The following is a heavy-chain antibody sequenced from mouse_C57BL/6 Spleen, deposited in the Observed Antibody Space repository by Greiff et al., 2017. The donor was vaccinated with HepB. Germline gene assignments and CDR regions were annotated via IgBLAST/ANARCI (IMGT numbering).Heavy chain of an antibody. D-gene: IGHD2-2*01. Sequence: EVKLVESGGGLVKPGGSLKLSCAASGFTFSSYTMSWVRQTQEKRLEWVATISGGGGNTYYPDSVKGRFTISRDNAKNTLYLQMSSLRSEDTALYYCARQKDYYGYDGYFDYWGQGTTLTVSS. CDR1: GFTFSSYT. J-gene: IGHJ2*01. CDR3: ARQKDYYGYDGYFDY. V-gene: IGHV5-9*01. CDR2: ISGGGGNT.